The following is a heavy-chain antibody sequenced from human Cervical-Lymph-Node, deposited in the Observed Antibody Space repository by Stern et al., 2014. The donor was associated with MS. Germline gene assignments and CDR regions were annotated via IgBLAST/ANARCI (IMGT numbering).Heavy chain of an antibody. Sequence: EVQLVESGAEVKKPGESLKISCKGYGYSFTSYWIGWVRQMPGKGLEWMGIIYPGDSDTKYSPSFQGLVTMSVDKSSSTVYLHWSSLKASDTAMYYCARPGFVETAANGDFDTWGQGTLVTVSS. CDR2: IYPGDSDT. V-gene: IGHV5-51*01. J-gene: IGHJ4*02. D-gene: IGHD6-25*01. CDR3: ARPGFVETAANGDFDT. CDR1: GYSFTSYW.